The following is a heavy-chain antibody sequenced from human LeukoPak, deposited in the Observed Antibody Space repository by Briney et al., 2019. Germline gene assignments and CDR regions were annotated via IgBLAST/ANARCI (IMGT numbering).Heavy chain of an antibody. V-gene: IGHV3-7*01. CDR2: IKEDGSEK. CDR1: GFTFNSYW. CDR3: AELGITMIGGV. D-gene: IGHD3-10*02. Sequence: GGSLRLSCAASGFTFNSYWMIWVRQAPGKGLEWVANIKEDGSEKNYVDSVKGRFTISRDNAKNSLYLQMNSLRAEDTAVYYCAELGITMIGGVWGKGTTVTISS. J-gene: IGHJ6*04.